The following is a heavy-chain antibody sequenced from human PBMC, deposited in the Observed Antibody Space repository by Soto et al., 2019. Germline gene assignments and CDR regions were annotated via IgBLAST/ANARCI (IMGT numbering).Heavy chain of an antibody. Sequence: PSETLSLTCIVSGGSISSGDYYWSWIRQPPGKGLEWIGYIHYSGSAYYNPSLKSRVTISVDTSKNQLSLNLSSVTAADTAVYYCARGPSPTTIMRALDYWGQGTLVTVSS. CDR2: IHYSGSA. V-gene: IGHV4-30-4*01. D-gene: IGHD4-4*01. CDR1: GGSISSGDYY. J-gene: IGHJ4*02. CDR3: ARGPSPTTIMRALDY.